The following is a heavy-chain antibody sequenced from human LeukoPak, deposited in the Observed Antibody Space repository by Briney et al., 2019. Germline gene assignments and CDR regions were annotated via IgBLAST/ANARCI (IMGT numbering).Heavy chain of an antibody. D-gene: IGHD3-10*01. J-gene: IGHJ3*02. Sequence: GGSLRLSCAASGFTFSSYAMHWVRQAPGKGLEWVAVISYDGSNKYYADSVKGRFTISRDNSKNTLYLQMNSLRAGDTAVYYCARGGYGGSGISPDAFDIWGQGTMVTVSS. CDR3: ARGGYGGSGISPDAFDI. CDR1: GFTFSSYA. CDR2: ISYDGSNK. V-gene: IGHV3-30*14.